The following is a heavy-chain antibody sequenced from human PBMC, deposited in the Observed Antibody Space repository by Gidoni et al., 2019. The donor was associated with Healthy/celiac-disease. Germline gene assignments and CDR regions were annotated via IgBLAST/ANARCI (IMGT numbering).Heavy chain of an antibody. D-gene: IGHD3-22*01. CDR2: IKQDGSEK. V-gene: IGHV3-7*01. J-gene: IGHJ4*02. CDR1: GFTFSSYW. Sequence: EVQLVESGGGLVQPGGSLRLSCAASGFTFSSYWMSWVRQAPGKGLGWVANIKQDGSEKYYVDSVKGRFTISRDNAKNSLYLQMNSLRAEDTAVYYCARAVTYYYDSSGYSDYWGQGTLVTVSS. CDR3: ARAVTYYYDSSGYSDY.